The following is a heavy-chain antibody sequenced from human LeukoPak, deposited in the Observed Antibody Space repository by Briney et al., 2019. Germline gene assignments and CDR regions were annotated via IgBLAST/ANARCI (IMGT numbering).Heavy chain of an antibody. Sequence: GGSLRLSCAASGFTFSSYDMHGVRQAPGKGLEWVAVISYDGSNKYYADSVKGRFTISRDNSENTLYLQMNSLRAEDTAVYYCAKGEFTNWGQGSLVIVSS. CDR2: ISYDGSNK. J-gene: IGHJ4*02. CDR3: AKGEFTN. V-gene: IGHV3-30*18. D-gene: IGHD3-10*01. CDR1: GFTFSSYD.